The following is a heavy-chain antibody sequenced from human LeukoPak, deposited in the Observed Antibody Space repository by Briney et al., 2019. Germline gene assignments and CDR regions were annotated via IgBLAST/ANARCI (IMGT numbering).Heavy chain of an antibody. Sequence: GSLRLSCAASGFTFSTYSMNWIRQPPGKGLEWIGYIYYSGSTNYNPSLKSRVTISVDTSKNQFSLKLSSVTAADTAVYYCARSSESYDSSGYYSYYFDYWGQGTLVTVSS. CDR3: ARSSESYDSSGYYSYYFDY. CDR2: IYYSGST. CDR1: GFTFSTYS. J-gene: IGHJ4*02. D-gene: IGHD3-22*01. V-gene: IGHV4-59*01.